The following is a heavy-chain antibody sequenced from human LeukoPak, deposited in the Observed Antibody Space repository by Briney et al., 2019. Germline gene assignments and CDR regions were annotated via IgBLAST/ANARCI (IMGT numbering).Heavy chain of an antibody. V-gene: IGHV4-59*08. D-gene: IGHD6-13*01. J-gene: IGHJ3*02. Sequence: SETLSLTCTVSGGSISSYYWSWIRQPPGKGLEWIGYIYYSGSTNYNPSLKSRVTISVDTCKNQFSLKLSSVTAADTAVYYCARHSSSDSDAFDIWGQGTMVTVSS. CDR3: ARHSSSDSDAFDI. CDR1: GGSISSYY. CDR2: IYYSGST.